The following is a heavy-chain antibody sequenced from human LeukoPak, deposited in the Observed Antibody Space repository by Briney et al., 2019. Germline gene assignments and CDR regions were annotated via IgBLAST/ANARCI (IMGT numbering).Heavy chain of an antibody. Sequence: PSETLSLTCTVSGGSISSSSYYWGWIRQPPGKGLEWIGSIYYSGSTYYNPSLKSRVTISVDTSKNQFSLKLSSVTAADTAVYYCARQPYYDILTGPEYFQHWGQGTLVTVSS. J-gene: IGHJ1*01. CDR3: ARQPYYDILTGPEYFQH. D-gene: IGHD3-9*01. CDR2: IYYSGST. CDR1: GGSISSSSYY. V-gene: IGHV4-39*01.